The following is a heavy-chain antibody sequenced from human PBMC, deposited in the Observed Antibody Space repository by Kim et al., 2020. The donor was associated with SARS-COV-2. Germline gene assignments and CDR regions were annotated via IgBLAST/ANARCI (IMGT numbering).Heavy chain of an antibody. CDR3: ARYFGGEGTFDI. D-gene: IGHD3-3*01. Sequence: SETLSLTCTVSGGSFSSYYWSWVRQPPNQGLEWIGYTHYPGHDEFNPSLTSRVAILLDTSNNQFSLKLTSVTAADSAVYYCARYFGGEGTFDIWGPGT. V-gene: IGHV4-59*01. CDR2: THYPGHD. CDR1: GGSFSSYY. J-gene: IGHJ3*02.